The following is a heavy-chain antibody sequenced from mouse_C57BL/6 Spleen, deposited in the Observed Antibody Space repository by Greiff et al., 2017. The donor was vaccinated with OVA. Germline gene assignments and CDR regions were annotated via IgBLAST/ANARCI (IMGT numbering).Heavy chain of an antibody. CDR3: ARGRSFDY. CDR1: GYSITSGYY. Sequence: VQLQQSGPGLVKPSQSLSLTCSVTGYSITSGYYWNWIRQFPGNKLEWMGYISYDGSNNYNPSLKNRISITRDTSKNQFFLKLNSVTTEDTATYYCARGRSFDYWGQGTTLTVSS. J-gene: IGHJ2*01. V-gene: IGHV3-6*01. CDR2: ISYDGSN.